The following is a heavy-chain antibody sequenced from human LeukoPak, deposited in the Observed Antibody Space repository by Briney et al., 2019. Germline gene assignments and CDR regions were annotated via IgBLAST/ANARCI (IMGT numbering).Heavy chain of an antibody. J-gene: IGHJ4*02. CDR2: IYTSGST. CDR1: GGSINSGSYY. D-gene: IGHD2-15*01. CDR3: ARSGYCSGGSCYPGDY. Sequence: SETLSLTCTVSGGSINSGSYYWSWIRQPAGKGLEWIGRIYTSGSTNYNPSLKSRVTISVDTSKNQFSLKVSSVTAADTAVYFCARSGYCSGGSCYPGDYWGQGTLVTASS. V-gene: IGHV4-61*02.